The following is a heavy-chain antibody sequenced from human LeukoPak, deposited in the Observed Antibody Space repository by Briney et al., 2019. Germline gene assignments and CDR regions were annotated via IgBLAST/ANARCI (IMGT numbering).Heavy chain of an antibody. CDR3: ARGTVTTDFDY. D-gene: IGHD4-17*01. CDR1: GFTFSDYA. CDR2: ISDDGSGT. Sequence: GGSLRLSCAASGFTFSDYAMSWVRQAPGQGLEWVSTISDDGSGTYYADSVKGRFTISRDNSKNTLYLQMNSLRAEDTAVYYCARGTVTTDFDYWGQGTLVTVSS. V-gene: IGHV3-23*01. J-gene: IGHJ4*02.